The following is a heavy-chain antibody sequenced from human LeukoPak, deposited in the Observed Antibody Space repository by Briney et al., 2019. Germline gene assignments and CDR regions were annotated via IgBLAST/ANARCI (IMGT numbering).Heavy chain of an antibody. CDR1: GFSVSSNY. Sequence: GGSLRLSCAASGFSVSSNYMSWVRQAPGKGLEWVSFIYSGGSTYYADSVKGRITISRDNSKKTLYPQMNSLRAEDTAVYYCAKAVEMAIGYWGQGTLVTVSS. J-gene: IGHJ4*02. D-gene: IGHD5-24*01. CDR2: IYSGGST. CDR3: AKAVEMAIGY. V-gene: IGHV3-53*01.